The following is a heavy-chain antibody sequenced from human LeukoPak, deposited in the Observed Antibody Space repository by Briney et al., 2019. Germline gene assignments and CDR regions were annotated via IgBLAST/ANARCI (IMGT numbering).Heavy chain of an antibody. CDR3: AKDGQAFNSNWDYFDS. CDR1: GYTFTSYY. D-gene: IGHD7-27*01. V-gene: IGHV1-46*01. J-gene: IGHJ4*02. CDR2: INPSGGST. Sequence: ASVKVSCKASGYTFTSYYMHWVRQAPGQGLEWMGIINPSGGSTSYAQKFQGRVTMTRDTSTSTVYMELSSLRSEDTALYYCAKDGQAFNSNWDYFDSWGQGTLVTVSS.